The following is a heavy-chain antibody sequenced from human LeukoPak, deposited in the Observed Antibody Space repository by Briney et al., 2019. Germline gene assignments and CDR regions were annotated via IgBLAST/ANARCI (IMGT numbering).Heavy chain of an antibody. D-gene: IGHD5-18*01. CDR2: INPNSGGT. J-gene: IGHJ4*02. CDR1: GYTFTGYY. V-gene: IGHV1-2*02. Sequence: ASVKVSCKASGYTFTGYYMHWVRQARGQGLEWMGWINPNSGGTNYAQKFQGRVTMTRDTSISTAYMELSRLRSDDTAVYYCARDTVQLWLPFDYWGQGTLVTVSS. CDR3: ARDTVQLWLPFDY.